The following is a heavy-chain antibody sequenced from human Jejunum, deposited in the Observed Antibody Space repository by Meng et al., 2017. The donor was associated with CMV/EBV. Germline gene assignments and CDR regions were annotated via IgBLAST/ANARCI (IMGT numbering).Heavy chain of an antibody. D-gene: IGHD2-8*01. CDR3: ATVNGHAVDI. CDR1: GFTLRSYW. CDR2: IKEDGSER. Sequence: CAASGFTLRSYWLTWVRQAPGKGLEWVANIKEDGSERSYVDSVKGRFTISRDNAKNSLYLQMNSLRAEDTAVYYCATVNGHAVDIWGQGTMVTVSS. V-gene: IGHV3-7*01. J-gene: IGHJ3*02.